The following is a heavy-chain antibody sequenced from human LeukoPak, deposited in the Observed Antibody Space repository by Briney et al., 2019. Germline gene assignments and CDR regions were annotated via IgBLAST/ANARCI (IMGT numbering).Heavy chain of an antibody. Sequence: GGSLRLSCAASGLTFSSYGMHWVRQAPGKGLEWVAVIWYDGSNKYYADSVKGRFTISRDNSKNTLYLQMNSLRAEDTAVYYCARDAKSSGWQLPGEDYGMDVWGQGTTVTVSS. J-gene: IGHJ6*02. CDR1: GLTFSSYG. D-gene: IGHD3-16*01. V-gene: IGHV3-33*01. CDR2: IWYDGSNK. CDR3: ARDAKSSGWQLPGEDYGMDV.